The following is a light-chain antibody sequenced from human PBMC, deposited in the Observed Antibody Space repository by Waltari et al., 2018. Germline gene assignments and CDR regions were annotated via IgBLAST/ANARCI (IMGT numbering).Light chain of an antibody. CDR2: DVS. CDR1: SCDVGGYNY. J-gene: IGLJ2*01. V-gene: IGLV2-14*03. Sequence: QSALTQPASVSRSPGQSITTSCPGTSCDVGGYNYASCYQQHPGKAPKLMIYDVSNRPAGVSNRFSGSKSGNTASLTISGLQAEDEADYYCSSYTSSSTLVVFGGGTKLTVL. CDR3: SSYTSSSTLVV.